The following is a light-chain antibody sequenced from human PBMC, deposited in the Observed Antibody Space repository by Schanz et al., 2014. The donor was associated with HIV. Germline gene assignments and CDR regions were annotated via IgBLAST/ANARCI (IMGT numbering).Light chain of an antibody. V-gene: IGKV3-20*01. CDR2: DAS. CDR3: QQYGGSPPYS. CDR1: QSVSNN. Sequence: EIVLTQSPATLSVSPGERVTLSCRASQSVSNNLAWYQQKPGQAPRLLMYDASTRATGIPARFSGSGSGTDFTLTISRLEPEDFAVYYCQQYGGSPPYSFGQGTKLEIK. J-gene: IGKJ2*03.